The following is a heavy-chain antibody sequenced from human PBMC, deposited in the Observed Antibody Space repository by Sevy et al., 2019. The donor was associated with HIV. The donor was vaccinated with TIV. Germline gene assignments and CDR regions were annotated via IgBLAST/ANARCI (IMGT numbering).Heavy chain of an antibody. Sequence: GGSLRLSCAASGFTFSSYAMSWVRQAPGKGLEWVSAISGSGGSTYYADSVKGRFTISRDNSKNTLYLQMNSLRAEETAVYYCAREVVLRFLEWLNTYYYYYMDVWGKGTTVTVSS. V-gene: IGHV3-23*01. CDR1: GFTFSSYA. CDR2: ISGSGGST. J-gene: IGHJ6*03. D-gene: IGHD3-3*01. CDR3: AREVVLRFLEWLNTYYYYYMDV.